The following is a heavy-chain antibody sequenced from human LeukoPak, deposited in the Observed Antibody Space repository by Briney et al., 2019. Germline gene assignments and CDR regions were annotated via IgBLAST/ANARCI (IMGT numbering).Heavy chain of an antibody. CDR3: ARQDDFWSGYYSDRTSLNWFDP. CDR1: GYSFTSYW. V-gene: IGHV5-51*01. D-gene: IGHD3-3*01. CDR2: IYPGDSDT. J-gene: IGHJ5*02. Sequence: GESLKISCKGSGYSFTSYWIGWVRQMPGKGLEWMGIIYPGDSDTRYSPSFQGQVTISADKSISTAYLQWSSLKASDTAMSYCARQDDFWSGYYSDRTSLNWFDPWGQGTLVTVSS.